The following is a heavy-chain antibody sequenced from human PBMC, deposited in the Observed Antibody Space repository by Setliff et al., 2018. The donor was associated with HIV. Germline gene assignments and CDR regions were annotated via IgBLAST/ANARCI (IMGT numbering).Heavy chain of an antibody. CDR3: ARGALLAVFDFDH. D-gene: IGHD3-10*01. J-gene: IGHJ4*01. CDR1: GYTFTTYS. V-gene: IGHV1-3*01. Sequence: ASVKVSCKASGYTFTTYSIHWVRQAPGQSLEWMGWINVGKGDTKYSQELQGRITLTTDTSANTAYMELSSLRSDDTAVYFCARGALLAVFDFDHWGHGTLGTVSS. CDR2: INVGKGDT.